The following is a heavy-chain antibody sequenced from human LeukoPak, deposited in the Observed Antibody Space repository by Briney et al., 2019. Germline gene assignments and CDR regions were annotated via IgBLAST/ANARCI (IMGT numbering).Heavy chain of an antibody. CDR2: VTGSGGDT. D-gene: IGHD2-15*01. J-gene: IGHJ5*01. CDR3: TRGTLEHCSGASCYPLDS. V-gene: IGHV3-23*01. CDR1: GFTFSNYA. Sequence: GGSLRLSCAASGFTFSNYAMSWVRQTPGKGLECVSVVTGSGGDTYYTGSVNGRFTISRDNSKNTLYLQMNSLRAEDTAVYYCTRGTLEHCSGASCYPLDSWGQGTLVTVSS.